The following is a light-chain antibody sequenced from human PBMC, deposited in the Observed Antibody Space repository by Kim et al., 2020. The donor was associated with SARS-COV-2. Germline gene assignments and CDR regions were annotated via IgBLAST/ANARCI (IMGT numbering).Light chain of an antibody. CDR2: RDS. Sequence: GQSGNISCSGSASNSGSNSVFWYQQLPGSAPKVLLYRDSQRPSGVPARFSGTKSGTSASLAISGVRSDDEADYFCSSWDDTLRAWVFGGGTQLTVL. J-gene: IGLJ3*02. CDR3: SSWDDTLRAWV. V-gene: IGLV1-47*01. CDR1: ASNSGSNS.